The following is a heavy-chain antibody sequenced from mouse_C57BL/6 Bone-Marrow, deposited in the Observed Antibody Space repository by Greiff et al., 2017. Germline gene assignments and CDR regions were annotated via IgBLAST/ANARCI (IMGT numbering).Heavy chain of an antibody. J-gene: IGHJ2*01. CDR3: AGGDYFDY. Sequence: EVKLVESGGGLVKPGGSLKLSCAASGFTFSSYAMSWVRQTPEKRLEWVATISDGGSYTYYPDTVKGRFTISRDNAKNNLYLQMSHLKSEDTAMYYCAGGDYFDYWGQGTTLTVSS. CDR1: GFTFSSYA. CDR2: ISDGGSYT. V-gene: IGHV5-4*03.